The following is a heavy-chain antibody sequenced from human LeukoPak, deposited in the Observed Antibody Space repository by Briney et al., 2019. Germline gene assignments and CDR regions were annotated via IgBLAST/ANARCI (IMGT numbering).Heavy chain of an antibody. CDR1: GFTFSSYA. V-gene: IGHV3-30*04. CDR3: AREGFFATYDY. Sequence: PGGSLRLSCAASGFTFSSYAMHWVRQAPGKGLEWVAVISYDGSNKYYADSVKGRFTISRDNSKNTLYLQMNSLRAEDTAMYYCAREGFFATYDYWGQGTLVTVSS. D-gene: IGHD3-3*01. CDR2: ISYDGSNK. J-gene: IGHJ4*02.